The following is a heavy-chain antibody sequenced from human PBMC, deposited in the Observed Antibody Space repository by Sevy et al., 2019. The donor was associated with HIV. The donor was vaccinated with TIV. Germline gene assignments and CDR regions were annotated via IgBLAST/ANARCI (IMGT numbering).Heavy chain of an antibody. Sequence: GGSLRLSCAASGFSVSSNVMSWVRQAPGRGLEWVSIIYGGGETYYSESVKGRSTISRDSSRKKVFLQMNSLRAEDTAIYFCTTSPRPNLADYWGQGTLVTVSS. CDR2: IYGGGET. CDR3: TTSPRPNLADY. D-gene: IGHD1-1*01. V-gene: IGHV3-53*01. CDR1: GFSVSSNV. J-gene: IGHJ4*02.